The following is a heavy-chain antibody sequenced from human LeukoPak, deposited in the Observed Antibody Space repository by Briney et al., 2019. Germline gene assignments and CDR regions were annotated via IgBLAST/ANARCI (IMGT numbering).Heavy chain of an antibody. CDR2: ISSSGSTI. CDR3: ARDSFPYYYGSGTFDY. CDR1: GYSISSGYY. D-gene: IGHD3-10*01. J-gene: IGHJ4*02. Sequence: LSLTCTVSGYSISSGYYWGWIRQPPGKGLEWVSYISSSGSTIYYADSVKGRFTISRDNAKNSLFLQMNSLRADDTAVYYCARDSFPYYYGSGTFDYWGQGTLVTVSS. V-gene: IGHV3-11*01.